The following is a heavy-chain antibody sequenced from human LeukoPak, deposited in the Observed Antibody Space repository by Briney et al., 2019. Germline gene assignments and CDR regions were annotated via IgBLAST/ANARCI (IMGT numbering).Heavy chain of an antibody. D-gene: IGHD2-2*02. CDR3: ARQGCSSTSCYTGWFDP. CDR2: IYPGDSDT. CDR1: GYSFTSYW. J-gene: IGHJ5*02. Sequence: GESLKISCRGSGYSFTSYWIVWVRQMPGKGLEWMGIIYPGDSDTRYSPSFQGQVTISADKSISTAYLQWSSLKASDTAMYYCARQGCSSTSCYTGWFDPWGQGTLVTVSS. V-gene: IGHV5-51*01.